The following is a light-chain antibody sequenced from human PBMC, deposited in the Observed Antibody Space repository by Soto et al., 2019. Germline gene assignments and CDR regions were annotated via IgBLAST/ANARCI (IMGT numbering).Light chain of an antibody. CDR3: ASHDSFFTWV. CDR1: SSDVGGYNY. V-gene: IGLV2-14*01. CDR2: EVS. J-gene: IGLJ3*02. Sequence: QSVLTQPASVSGSPGQSITISCAGTSSDVGGYNYVSWYQQHPGKPPKLIIFEVSNRPSGVSHRCSASKSGNTASLTVAGLEAEDEADYFCASHDSFFTWVFGGGTKLTVL.